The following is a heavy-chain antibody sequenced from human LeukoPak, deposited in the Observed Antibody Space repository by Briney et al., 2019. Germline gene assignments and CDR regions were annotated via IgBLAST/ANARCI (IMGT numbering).Heavy chain of an antibody. V-gene: IGHV1-69*04. D-gene: IGHD2-21*02. Sequence: SVKVSCKASGGTFSSYAISWVRQAPEQGLEWMGRIIPILGIANYAQKFQGRVTITADKSTSTAYMELSSLRSEDTAVYYCARRIAYCGGDCYPFDYWGQGTLVTVSS. CDR3: ARRIAYCGGDCYPFDY. CDR2: IIPILGIA. CDR1: GGTFSSYA. J-gene: IGHJ4*02.